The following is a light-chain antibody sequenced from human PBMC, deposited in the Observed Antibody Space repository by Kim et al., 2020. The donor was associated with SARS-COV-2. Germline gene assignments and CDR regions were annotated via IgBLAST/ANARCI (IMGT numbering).Light chain of an antibody. Sequence: SYELTQAPSVSVAPGNTARIICGGNNIGDKSVQWYQQKPGQAPVLVIYYDTDRPSGIPERFSGSNSGNTATLTISRVEAGDEADYYCQVWDTSSDHPVVGGGTKLTVL. CDR3: QVWDTSSDHPV. J-gene: IGLJ3*02. CDR1: NIGDKS. CDR2: YDT. V-gene: IGLV3-21*04.